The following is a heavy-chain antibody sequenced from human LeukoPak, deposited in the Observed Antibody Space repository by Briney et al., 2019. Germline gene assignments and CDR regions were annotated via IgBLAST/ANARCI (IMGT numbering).Heavy chain of an antibody. CDR2: ISSSGTLI. J-gene: IGHJ4*02. D-gene: IGHD1-7*01. V-gene: IGHV3-48*01. CDR1: GFTFSSYS. Sequence: RGSLRLSCAASGFTFSSYSMNWVRQAPGKGLEWVSYISSSGTLIFYADSVKGRFTISRDNGKNSLYLQMNSLRAEDTARYYCARIGGGGTDFDYWGQGTLVSVSS. CDR3: ARIGGGGTDFDY.